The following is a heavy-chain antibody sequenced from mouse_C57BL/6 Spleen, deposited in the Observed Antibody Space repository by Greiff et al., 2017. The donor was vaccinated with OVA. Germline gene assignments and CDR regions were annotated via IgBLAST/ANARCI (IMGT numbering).Heavy chain of an antibody. V-gene: IGHV1-55*01. D-gene: IGHD1-1*01. CDR3: ARGTTVVAGGAMDY. J-gene: IGHJ4*01. Sequence: QVQLQQPGAELVKPGASVKMSCKASGYTFTSYWITWVKQRPGQGLEWIGDIYPGSGSTNYNEKFKSKATLTVDTSSSTAYMQLSSLTSEDSAVYYCARGTTVVAGGAMDYWGQGTSVTVSS. CDR1: GYTFTSYW. CDR2: IYPGSGST.